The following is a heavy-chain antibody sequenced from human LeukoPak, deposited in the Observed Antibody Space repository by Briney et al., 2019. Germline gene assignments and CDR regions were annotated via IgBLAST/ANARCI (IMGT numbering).Heavy chain of an antibody. J-gene: IGHJ4*02. Sequence: KPGGSLRLSCAASGFTFNNAWINWVRQAPGKGLEWVGRIKCSTDGGTTDYTAPVKARFTISRDDSENTLYLQMSSLKTEDTAVYYCTTVRRGPYDNDHYFDYWGQGTLDTVSS. CDR2: IKCSTDGGTT. CDR1: GFTFNNAW. V-gene: IGHV3-15*01. D-gene: IGHD3-22*01. CDR3: TTVRRGPYDNDHYFDY.